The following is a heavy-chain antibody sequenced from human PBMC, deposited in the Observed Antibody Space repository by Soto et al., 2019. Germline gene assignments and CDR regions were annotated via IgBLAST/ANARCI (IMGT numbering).Heavy chain of an antibody. CDR2: INPFFGTA. D-gene: IGHD1-26*01. V-gene: IGHV1-69*01. CDR1: GGTFSSYS. Sequence: QVQLVQSGAEVKKPGSSVKVSCKASGGTFSSYSINWVRQAPGQGLEWMGEINPFFGTANYAQKFQGRVTITADESTSTAYMELSSLRSEDTAVYYCARAGGRHSGGSDYWGQGTLVTVSS. J-gene: IGHJ4*02. CDR3: ARAGGRHSGGSDY.